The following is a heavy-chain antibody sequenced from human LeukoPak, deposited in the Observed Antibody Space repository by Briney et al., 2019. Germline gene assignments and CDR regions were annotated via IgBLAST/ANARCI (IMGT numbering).Heavy chain of an antibody. CDR1: GFTFSSYA. D-gene: IGHD6-19*01. V-gene: IGHV3-23*01. CDR3: AKPAMAVAGNYFDY. CDR2: ITGGGDTT. Sequence: GGSLRLSCAASGFTFSSYAMSWVRQAPGKGLEWVSTITGGGDTTYYADSVKGRFTISRDNSKNTLYPQMNSLRAEDTAVYFCAKPAMAVAGNYFDYWGQGTLVTVSS. J-gene: IGHJ4*02.